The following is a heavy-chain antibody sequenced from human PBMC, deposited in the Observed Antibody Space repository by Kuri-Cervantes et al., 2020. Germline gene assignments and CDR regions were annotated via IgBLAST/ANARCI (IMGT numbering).Heavy chain of an antibody. CDR3: ARVRGSGSYAYVAD. Sequence: LSLTGAASEFTFNNYNMNWVRQAPGKGLEWVSYISDSARTIYYTDSVKGRFTISRDNAKNSVYLQMNSLRAAYTAVYYCARVRGSGSYAYVADWGQGILVTVSS. V-gene: IGHV3-11*01. CDR1: EFTFNNYN. D-gene: IGHD3-10*01. J-gene: IGHJ4*01. CDR2: ISDSARTI.